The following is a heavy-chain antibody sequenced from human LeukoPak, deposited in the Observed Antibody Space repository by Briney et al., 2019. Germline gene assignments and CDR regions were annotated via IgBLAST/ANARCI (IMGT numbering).Heavy chain of an antibody. CDR1: GFTFSSYA. J-gene: IGHJ4*02. Sequence: GRSLRLSCAASGFTFSSYAMHWVRQAPGKGLEWVAVISYDGSNAYSADSVKGRFTISRDNSKNTLFLQMNSLRAEDTAVYYCARDVETSGWYGYSGYWGQGSLVTVSS. CDR3: ARDVETSGWYGYSGY. V-gene: IGHV3-30-3*01. D-gene: IGHD6-19*01. CDR2: ISYDGSNA.